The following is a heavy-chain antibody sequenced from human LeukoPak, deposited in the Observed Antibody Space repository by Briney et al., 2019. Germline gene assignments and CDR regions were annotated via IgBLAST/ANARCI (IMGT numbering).Heavy chain of an antibody. CDR2: ISRSSSYI. J-gene: IGHJ4*02. CDR3: AKGVRPVLAATYFDY. V-gene: IGHV3-21*04. CDR1: GFNFSSYS. D-gene: IGHD2-15*01. Sequence: GGSLRLSCAASGFNFSSYSMNWVRQALGKGLEWVSSISRSSSYIYYADSVKGRFTISRDNAKNSLYLQMNSLRAEDTAVYYCAKGVRPVLAATYFDYWGQGTLVTVS.